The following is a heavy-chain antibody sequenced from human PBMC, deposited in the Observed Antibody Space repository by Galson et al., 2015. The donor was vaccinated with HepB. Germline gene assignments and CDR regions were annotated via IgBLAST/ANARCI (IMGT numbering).Heavy chain of an antibody. CDR1: GFTFSSYG. CDR2: IWYDGSNK. V-gene: IGHV3-33*01. Sequence: SLRLSCAASGFTFSSYGMHWVRQAPGKGLEWVAVIWYDGSNKYYADSVKGRFTISRDNSKNTLYLQMNSLRAEDTAVYYCARGGYCSGGSCSTNPTGAYWYFDLWGRGTLVTVSS. D-gene: IGHD2-15*01. CDR3: ARGGYCSGGSCSTNPTGAYWYFDL. J-gene: IGHJ2*01.